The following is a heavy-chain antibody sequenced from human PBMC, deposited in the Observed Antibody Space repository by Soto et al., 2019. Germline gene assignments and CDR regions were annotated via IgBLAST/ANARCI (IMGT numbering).Heavy chain of an antibody. V-gene: IGHV4-59*01. CDR3: ARVWGGAFDI. D-gene: IGHD3-10*01. CDR2: IYYSGST. Sequence: PSETLSLTCPLPGASISSYYWSWIRQPPGKGLEWIGYIYYSGSTNYNPSLKSRVTISVDTSKNQFSLKLSSVTAADTAVYYCARVWGGAFDIWGQGTMVT. J-gene: IGHJ3*02. CDR1: GASISSYY.